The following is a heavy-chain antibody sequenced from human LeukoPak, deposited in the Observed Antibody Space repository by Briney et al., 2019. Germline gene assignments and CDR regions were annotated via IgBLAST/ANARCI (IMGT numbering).Heavy chain of an antibody. V-gene: IGHV4-34*01. CDR3: ARGPAACYYCGMDV. D-gene: IGHD6-25*01. J-gene: IGHJ6*02. CDR2: IYHSGST. CDR1: GGSFSGYY. Sequence: SETLSLTCAVSGGSFSGYYWSWIRQPPGKGLEWIGQIYHSGSTNYNPSLKSRVTISVDTSKNQFSLKLSSVTAADTALYYCARGPAACYYCGMDVWGQKTTVTVSS.